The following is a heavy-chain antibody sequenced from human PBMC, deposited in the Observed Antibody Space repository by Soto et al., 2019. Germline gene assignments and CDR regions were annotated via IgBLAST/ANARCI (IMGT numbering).Heavy chain of an antibody. Sequence: QVQLVESGGGVVQPGRSLRFSCAASGFTFSSYAMHWVRQAPGKGLEWVAVISYDGSNKYYADSVKGRFTISRDNSKNTLYLQMNSLRAEDTAVYYCARDRGDYYYGMDVWGQGTTVTVSS. J-gene: IGHJ6*02. V-gene: IGHV3-30-3*01. D-gene: IGHD4-17*01. CDR1: GFTFSSYA. CDR2: ISYDGSNK. CDR3: ARDRGDYYYGMDV.